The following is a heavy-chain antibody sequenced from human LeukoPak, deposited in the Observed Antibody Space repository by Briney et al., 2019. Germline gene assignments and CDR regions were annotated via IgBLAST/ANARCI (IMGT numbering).Heavy chain of an antibody. D-gene: IGHD6-13*01. V-gene: IGHV3-23*01. CDR2: ISGSGGST. Sequence: GGSLRLSCAASGFTFSSYAMSWVRQAPGKGLEWVSAISGSGGSTYYADSVKGRFTISRDNAKNSLYLQMNSLRAEDTAVYYCARSSRYSSSWYGRYYFDYWGQGTLVTVSS. CDR1: GFTFSSYA. J-gene: IGHJ4*02. CDR3: ARSSRYSSSWYGRYYFDY.